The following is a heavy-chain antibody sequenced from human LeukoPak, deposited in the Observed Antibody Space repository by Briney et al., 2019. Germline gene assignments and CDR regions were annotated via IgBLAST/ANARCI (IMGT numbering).Heavy chain of an antibody. CDR1: GYSFTGYY. Sequence: ASVKVSCKASGYSFTGYYMHWVRQAPGQGLEWMGWINPNSGGTNYAQKFQGRVTMTRDTSISTAYMELSRLRSDDTAVYYCARGPSITMVRGGQWYYYMDVWGQGTMVTVSS. CDR2: INPNSGGT. V-gene: IGHV1-2*02. D-gene: IGHD3-10*01. J-gene: IGHJ6*03. CDR3: ARGPSITMVRGGQWYYYMDV.